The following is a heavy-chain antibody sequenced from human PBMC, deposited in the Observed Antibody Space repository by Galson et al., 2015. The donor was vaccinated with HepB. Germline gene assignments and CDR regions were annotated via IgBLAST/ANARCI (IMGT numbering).Heavy chain of an antibody. D-gene: IGHD1-1*01. V-gene: IGHV6-1*01. CDR1: GDSVSDNSAA. CDR3: AVEKATTYFFDY. Sequence: CAISGDSVSDNSAAWNWIRQSPSRGLEWLGRTHYRSAWYNDYAPSVRGRITINPDTSKNQFSLQLNSVTPEDTAVYYCAVEKATTYFFDYWGQGSLVTVSS. CDR2: THYRSAWYN. J-gene: IGHJ4*02.